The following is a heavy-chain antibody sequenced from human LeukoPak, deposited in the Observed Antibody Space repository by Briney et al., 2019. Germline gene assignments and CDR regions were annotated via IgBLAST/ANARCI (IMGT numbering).Heavy chain of an antibody. V-gene: IGHV4-39*01. CDR3: AICYGANEGSFDY. J-gene: IGHJ4*02. CDR1: HGSINSYY. D-gene: IGHD4-17*01. CDR2: IYYSGST. Sequence: PSETLSLTRTVSHGSINSYYWGWIRQPPGKGLEWIGSIYYSGSTYYNPSLKSRVTISVDTSKNQFSLKLSSVTAADTAVYYCAICYGANEGSFDYWGQGTLVTVSS.